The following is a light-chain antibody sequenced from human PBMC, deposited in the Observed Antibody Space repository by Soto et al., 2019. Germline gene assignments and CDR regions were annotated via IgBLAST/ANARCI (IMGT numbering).Light chain of an antibody. CDR2: DAS. J-gene: IGKJ4*01. CDR3: QQRSNWPPVT. V-gene: IGKV3-11*01. CDR1: QSVSNY. Sequence: EIVLTQSPATLSLSPGERATLSCRASQSVSNYLAWYQQKPGQAPRPLIYDASNRASGIPARFSGSGSGTDFTLTISSLDPEDFAVYYCQQRSNWPPVTFGGGTKVDIK.